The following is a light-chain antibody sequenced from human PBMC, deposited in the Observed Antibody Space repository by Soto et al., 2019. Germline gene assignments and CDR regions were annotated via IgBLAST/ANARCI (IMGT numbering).Light chain of an antibody. V-gene: IGLV3-21*04. CDR2: YDS. Sequence: SSELTQPPSVSVAPGKTARNTCGGNKIGSKSVHWYQQKPGQAPVLVIYYDSDRPSGIPERFSGSNSGNTATLTISRVEAGDEADYYCQVWDSSSDHVVFGGGTKLTVL. CDR3: QVWDSSSDHVV. J-gene: IGLJ2*01. CDR1: KIGSKS.